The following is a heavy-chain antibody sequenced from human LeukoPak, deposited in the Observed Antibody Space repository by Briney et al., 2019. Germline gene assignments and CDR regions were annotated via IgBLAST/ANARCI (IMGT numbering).Heavy chain of an antibody. J-gene: IGHJ4*02. CDR1: GFSFSSYS. CDR3: ARLRRDTDSSGFFYYYDY. CDR2: INTVSSYI. Sequence: PGGSLRLSCAASGFSFSSYSFNWVRQALGKGLGWVSSINTVSSYIYYADSLKGRFTISRDNAKNSVYLQMDSLRAEDSAVYYCARLRRDTDSSGFFYYYDYWGQGTLVTVSS. D-gene: IGHD3-22*01. V-gene: IGHV3-21*06.